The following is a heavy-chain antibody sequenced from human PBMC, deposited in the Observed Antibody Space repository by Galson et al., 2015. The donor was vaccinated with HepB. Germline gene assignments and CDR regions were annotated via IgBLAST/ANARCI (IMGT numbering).Heavy chain of an antibody. CDR1: GFTFSSYS. J-gene: IGHJ3*02. CDR2: ISSSSSYI. Sequence: SLRLSCAASGFTFSSYSMNWVRQAPGKGLEWISSISSSSSYIYYADSVKGRFTISRDNAKNSLYLQMNSLRAEDTAVYYCARDLELRGFLEWLSPGGAFDIWGQGTMVTVSS. CDR3: ARDLELRGFLEWLSPGGAFDI. D-gene: IGHD3-3*01. V-gene: IGHV3-21*01.